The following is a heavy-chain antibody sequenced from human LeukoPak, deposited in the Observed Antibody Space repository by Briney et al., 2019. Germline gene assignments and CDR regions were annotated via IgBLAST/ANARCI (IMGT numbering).Heavy chain of an antibody. D-gene: IGHD6-13*01. V-gene: IGHV1-46*01. CDR3: ARGDSSSWSFDY. CDR1: GYTFTSYY. J-gene: IGHJ4*02. Sequence: ASVKVSCKASGYTFTSYYMHWVRQAPGQGLEWMGIINPSGGSTSYAQKFQGRVTMTTDTSTSTAYMELRSLRSDDTAVYYCARGDSSSWSFDYWGQGTLVTVSS. CDR2: INPSGGST.